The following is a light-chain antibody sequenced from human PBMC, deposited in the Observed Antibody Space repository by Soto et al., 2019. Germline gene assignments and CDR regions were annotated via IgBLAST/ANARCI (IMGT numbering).Light chain of an antibody. J-gene: IGLJ1*01. CDR2: DDN. V-gene: IGLV1-51*01. Sequence: QSALTRPPSVSGAPGQKVTSSCSGSSANIGGNSVSWYQQLPGTAPKLLIYDDNKRPSGIPDRFSCSKSGTSGTLGITGFQTGDEADYYCGSWDSSLSAYVFGTGTKVTVL. CDR3: GSWDSSLSAYV. CDR1: SANIGGNS.